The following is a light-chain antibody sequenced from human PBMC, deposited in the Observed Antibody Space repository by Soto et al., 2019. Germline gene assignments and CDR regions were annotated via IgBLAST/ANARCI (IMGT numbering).Light chain of an antibody. CDR1: SSDVGSYNL. CDR2: EGS. J-gene: IGLJ2*01. Sequence: QPASVSGSPGQSITISCTGSSSDVGSYNLVSWYQHHPGKAPKLIIYEGSERPSGVSNRFSGSKSGNTASLTISGLQAEDEADYYCSTYAGAVAFGGGTKLTVL. CDR3: STYAGAVA. V-gene: IGLV2-23*01.